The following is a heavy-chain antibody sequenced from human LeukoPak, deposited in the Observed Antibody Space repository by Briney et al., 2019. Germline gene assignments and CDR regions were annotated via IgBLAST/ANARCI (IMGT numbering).Heavy chain of an antibody. Sequence: GESLRLSCAASGFTFSNYGMHWVRQPPGKGLEWVAAIWYDGTDKSHADSVKGRFTSARDNSKNTLYLQMTSLRGEDTAVYYCARPVVLGAYLRGAYYFDSWGQGTLVTVSS. J-gene: IGHJ4*02. CDR3: ARPVVLGAYLRGAYYFDS. CDR2: IWYDGTDK. CDR1: GFTFSNYG. V-gene: IGHV3-33*01. D-gene: IGHD3-16*01.